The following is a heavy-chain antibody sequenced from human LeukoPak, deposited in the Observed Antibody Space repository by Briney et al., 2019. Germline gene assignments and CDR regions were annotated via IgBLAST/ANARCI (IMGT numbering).Heavy chain of an antibody. V-gene: IGHV1-18*01. D-gene: IGHD2-2*01. CDR1: GCTFTSNG. Sequence: GASVKVSCKASGCTFTSNGISWVRQAPGQGLEWVGWISAYNGNTNYAQKLQGRVTMTTDTSTSTAYMELRSLRSDDTAVYYCARESIVVVPAAIPFDIWGQGTMVTVSS. CDR3: ARESIVVVPAAIPFDI. CDR2: ISAYNGNT. J-gene: IGHJ3*02.